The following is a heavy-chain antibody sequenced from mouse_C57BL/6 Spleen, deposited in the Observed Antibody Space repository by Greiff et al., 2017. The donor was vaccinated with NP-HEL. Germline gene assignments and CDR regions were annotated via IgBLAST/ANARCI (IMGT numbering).Heavy chain of an antibody. J-gene: IGHJ2*01. CDR2: INYDGSST. D-gene: IGHD1-1*01. CDR1: GFTFSDYY. Sequence: EVMLVESEGGLVQPGSSMKLSCTASGFTFSDYYMAWVRQVPEKGLEWVANINYDGSSTYYLDSLKSRFIISRDNAKNILYLQMSSLKSEDTATYYCARDRYGSSYFDYWGQGTTLTVSS. V-gene: IGHV5-16*01. CDR3: ARDRYGSSYFDY.